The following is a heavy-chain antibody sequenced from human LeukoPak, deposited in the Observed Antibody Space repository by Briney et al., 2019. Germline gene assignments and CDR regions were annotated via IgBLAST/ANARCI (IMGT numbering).Heavy chain of an antibody. CDR2: IFYSGST. V-gene: IGHV4-39*02. CDR3: ARGGVAAAKNDY. CDR1: GGSISTSNYY. J-gene: IGHJ4*02. D-gene: IGHD6-13*01. Sequence: SETLSLTCTVSGGSISTSNYYWGWIRQPPGKGLEWIGNIFYSGSTYYSPSLRSRVTISLDTSRNQFSLKLNSVTAADTAVYYCARGGVAAAKNDYWGQGTLVTVSS.